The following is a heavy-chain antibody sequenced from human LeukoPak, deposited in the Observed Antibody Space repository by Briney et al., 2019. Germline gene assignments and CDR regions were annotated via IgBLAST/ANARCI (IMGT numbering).Heavy chain of an antibody. J-gene: IGHJ4*02. D-gene: IGHD4-17*01. CDR1: GFTFSTYG. Sequence: GGSLRLSCAASGFTFSTYGMHWVRQAPGKGLEWVAVISYDGSYEYYADSVKGRFTISRDNSKNTLYLQMNSLRAEDTAVYYCAKTLLYGDYVGSFDYWGQGTLVTVSS. CDR3: AKTLLYGDYVGSFDY. CDR2: ISYDGSYE. V-gene: IGHV3-30*18.